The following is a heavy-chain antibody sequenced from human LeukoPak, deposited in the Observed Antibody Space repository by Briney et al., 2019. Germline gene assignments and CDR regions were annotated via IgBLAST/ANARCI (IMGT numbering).Heavy chain of an antibody. CDR1: GFTFSSYG. J-gene: IGHJ4*02. V-gene: IGHV3-23*01. CDR2: ISGSGGST. D-gene: IGHD2-15*01. CDR3: AKSPVSSCRGSFCYPFDY. Sequence: PGGSLRLSCAASGFTFSSYGMNWVRQAPGKGLEWVSAISGSGGSTYYADSVKGRFTISRDNSKSTLYLQMNSLRAEDTAVYFCAKSPVSSCRGSFCYPFDYWGQGNLVTVSS.